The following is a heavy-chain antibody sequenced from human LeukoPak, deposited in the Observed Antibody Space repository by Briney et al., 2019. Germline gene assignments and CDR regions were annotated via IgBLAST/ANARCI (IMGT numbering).Heavy chain of an antibody. V-gene: IGHV1-2*02. CDR1: GYTLTELS. CDR2: INPNSGGT. D-gene: IGHD6-19*01. CDR3: ARDGDWAVAGLNWFDP. Sequence: ASVKVSCKVSGYTLTELSMHWVRQAPGQGLEWMGWINPNSGGTNYAQKFQGRVTMTRDTSISTAYMELSRLRSDDTAVYYCARDGDWAVAGLNWFDPWGQGTLVTVSS. J-gene: IGHJ5*02.